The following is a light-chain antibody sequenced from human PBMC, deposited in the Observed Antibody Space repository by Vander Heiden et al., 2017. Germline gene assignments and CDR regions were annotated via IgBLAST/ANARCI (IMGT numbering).Light chain of an antibody. CDR2: APS. CDR1: RGISTS. V-gene: IGKV1-16*02. J-gene: IGKJ4*01. CDR3: QQENSYPLT. Sequence: DIQMTQSASSLSASVGDRVTITCRASRGISTSVAWFQQKPGKAPKSLIYAPSMSQSGVPSKFSGSGSLTDFTLTISCLQPEDFAPYYFQQENSYPLTFGGGTKVEIK.